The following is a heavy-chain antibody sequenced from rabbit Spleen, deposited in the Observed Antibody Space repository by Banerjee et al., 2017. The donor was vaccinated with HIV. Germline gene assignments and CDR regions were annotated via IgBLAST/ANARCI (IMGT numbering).Heavy chain of an antibody. D-gene: IGHD2-1*01. J-gene: IGHJ4*01. CDR2: IFAGSTGTT. CDR3: ARGSAAMTMVITGFYFNL. V-gene: IGHV1S40*01. Sequence: QSLEESGGDLVEPGASLTLTCTASGFSFSTVYWIYWVRQAPGKGLEWIGTIFAGSTGTTDYASWAKGRFTISKTSSTTVTLQMTSLTAADTATYFCARGSAAMTMVITGFYFNLWGPGTLVTVS. CDR1: GFSFSTVYW.